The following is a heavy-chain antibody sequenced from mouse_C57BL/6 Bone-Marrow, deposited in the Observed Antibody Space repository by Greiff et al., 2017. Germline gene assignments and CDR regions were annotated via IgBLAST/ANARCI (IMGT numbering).Heavy chain of an antibody. CDR3: TRDQGYYGSSYVGFAY. V-gene: IGHV5-9-1*02. Sequence: EVQRVESGEGLVKPGGSLKLSCAASGFTFSSYAMSWVRQTPEKRLEWVAYISSGGDYIYYADTVKGRFTISRDNARNTLYLQMSSLKSEDTAMYYCTRDQGYYGSSYVGFAYWGQGTLVTVSA. D-gene: IGHD1-1*01. CDR1: GFTFSSYA. CDR2: ISSGGDYI. J-gene: IGHJ3*01.